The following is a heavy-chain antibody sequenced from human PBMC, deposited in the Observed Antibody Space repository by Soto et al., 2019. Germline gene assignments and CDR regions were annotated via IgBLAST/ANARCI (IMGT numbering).Heavy chain of an antibody. J-gene: IGHJ6*01. CDR3: ARREPDYYGLGSYDNGDYCYGMDG. Sequence: PGDSLKISCKGSGYSFTSYWIGWVRQMPGKGLEWMGIIYPGDSDTRYSPSFQGQVTISADKSISTAYLQWSSLKASDTAKYYCARREPDYYGLGSYDNGDYCYGMDGWGKGTTVTV. D-gene: IGHD3-10*01. V-gene: IGHV5-51*01. CDR2: IYPGDSDT. CDR1: GYSFTSYW.